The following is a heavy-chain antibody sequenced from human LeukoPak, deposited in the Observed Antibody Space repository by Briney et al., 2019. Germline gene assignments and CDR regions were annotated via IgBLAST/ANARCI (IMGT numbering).Heavy chain of an antibody. J-gene: IGHJ3*02. D-gene: IGHD3-22*01. V-gene: IGHV3-30*18. Sequence: PGGSLRLSCAASGFTFSSYGMHWVRQAPGKGLEWVAVISYDGSNKYYADSVKGRFTISRDNSKNTLYLQMNSLRAEDTAVYYCAKGAYYDSSAFIWGQGTMVTVSS. CDR3: AKGAYYDSSAFI. CDR1: GFTFSSYG. CDR2: ISYDGSNK.